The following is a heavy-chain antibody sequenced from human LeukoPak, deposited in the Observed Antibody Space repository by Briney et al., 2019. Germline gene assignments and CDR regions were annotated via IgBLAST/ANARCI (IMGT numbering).Heavy chain of an antibody. J-gene: IGHJ3*01. D-gene: IGHD4-17*01. V-gene: IGHV3-23*01. Sequence: GESLKISCTASGFTFSNYSLTWVRQAPGKGLEWVSSIGGSGVDTRYADSVRGRFTISRDNSRNTLYLTMDSLRAEDTAVYFCGRDPNGNYMGAFDFWGQGTMVTVSS. CDR2: IGGSGVDT. CDR3: GRDPNGNYMGAFDF. CDR1: GFTFSNYS.